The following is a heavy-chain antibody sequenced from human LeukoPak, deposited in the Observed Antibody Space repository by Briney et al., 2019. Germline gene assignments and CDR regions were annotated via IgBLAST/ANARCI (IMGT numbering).Heavy chain of an antibody. CDR2: IYHSGST. CDR1: GGSISSGGYY. Sequence: PSETLSLTCTVSGGSISSGGYYWSWIRQPPGKGLEWIGYIYHSGSTYYNPSLKSRVTISVDRSKNQFSLKLSSVTAADTAVYYCARRALAAPPRAAFDIWGQGTKVTVSS. CDR3: ARRALAAPPRAAFDI. J-gene: IGHJ3*02. V-gene: IGHV4-30-2*01. D-gene: IGHD6-6*01.